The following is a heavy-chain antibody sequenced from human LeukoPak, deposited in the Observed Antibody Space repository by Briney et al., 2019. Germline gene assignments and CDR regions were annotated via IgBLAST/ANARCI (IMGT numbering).Heavy chain of an antibody. J-gene: IGHJ4*02. CDR2: IIPLFRTP. Sequence: SVKVSCKASGGAFSNYATSWVRQAPGQGLEWMGGIIPLFRTPNYAQRFLGRITITADESTKTVFMELRSLRSDDTAMYYCATMYDSNSHYLRDFDYWGQGTLVTVSS. CDR3: ATMYDSNSHYLRDFDY. D-gene: IGHD4-11*01. V-gene: IGHV1-69*01. CDR1: GGAFSNYA.